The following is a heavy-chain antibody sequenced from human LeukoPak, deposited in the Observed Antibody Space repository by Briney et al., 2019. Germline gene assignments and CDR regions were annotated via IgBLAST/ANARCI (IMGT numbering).Heavy chain of an antibody. CDR3: ARFAYGWMPYYYYYMDV. CDR2: IYTSGST. CDR1: GGSISSYY. J-gene: IGHJ6*03. D-gene: IGHD3-10*01. Sequence: PSETLSLTCTVSGGSISSYYWSWIRQPAGKGLEWIGRIYTSGSTNYNPSLKSRVTMSVDTSKNQFSLKLSSVTAADTAVYYCARFAYGWMPYYYYYMDVWGKGTTVTVSS. V-gene: IGHV4-4*07.